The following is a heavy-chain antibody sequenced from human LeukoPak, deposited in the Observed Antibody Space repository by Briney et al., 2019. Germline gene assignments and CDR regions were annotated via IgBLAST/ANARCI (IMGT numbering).Heavy chain of an antibody. CDR1: GFTFNNYA. Sequence: GGSLRLSCAASGFTFNNYAMSWVRQAPGKGLKWVSAISGSGDRTYHADSVKGRFTISRDNSKNTLYLQMNTLRADDTAVYYCARDRGGHDFDYWGQGTLVTVPS. CDR2: ISGSGDRT. V-gene: IGHV3-23*01. CDR3: ARDRGGHDFDY. D-gene: IGHD3-16*01. J-gene: IGHJ4*02.